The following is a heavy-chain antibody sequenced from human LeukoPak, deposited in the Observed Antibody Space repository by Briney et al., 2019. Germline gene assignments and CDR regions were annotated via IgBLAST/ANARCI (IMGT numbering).Heavy chain of an antibody. CDR3: ASTYSNYYYYYYMDV. CDR2: IYTSGST. D-gene: IGHD4-11*01. V-gene: IGHV4-61*02. Sequence: PSETLSLTCTVSGGSISSGSYYWSWIRQPAGKGLEWIGRIYTSGSTNYNPSLKSRVTISVDTPKNQFSLKLSSVTAADTAVYYCASTYSNYYYYYYMDVWGKGTTVTVSS. J-gene: IGHJ6*03. CDR1: GGSISSGSYY.